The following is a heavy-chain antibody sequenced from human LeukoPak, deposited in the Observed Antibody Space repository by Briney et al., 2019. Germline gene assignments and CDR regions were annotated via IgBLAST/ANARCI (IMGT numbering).Heavy chain of an antibody. V-gene: IGHV3-7*03. D-gene: IGHD3-9*01. Sequence: GGSLRLSCAASGFTFRSYWMSWVRQAPGKGLEWVANIKQDGSEKHYVDSVKGRFTISRDNAKNSLCLQMNSLRAEDTAVYYCAREGLTGYYIYEWGQGTLVTVSS. CDR1: GFTFRSYW. CDR2: IKQDGSEK. CDR3: AREGLTGYYIYE. J-gene: IGHJ4*02.